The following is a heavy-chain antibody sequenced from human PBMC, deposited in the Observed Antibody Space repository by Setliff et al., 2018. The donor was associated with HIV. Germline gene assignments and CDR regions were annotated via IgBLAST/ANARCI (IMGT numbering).Heavy chain of an antibody. D-gene: IGHD3-9*01. V-gene: IGHV3-11*06. CDR1: GFTFSDYY. J-gene: IGHJ4*02. CDR3: ARAYYDILSGSYGITGIDY. Sequence: GGSLRLSCTASGFTFSDYYMSWIRQAPGKGLEWVSYISSSSTYTNYLDSVKGRFTISRDNAKNSLYLQMNSLRAEDTAVYYCARAYYDILSGSYGITGIDYWGQGTLVTVSS. CDR2: ISSSSTYT.